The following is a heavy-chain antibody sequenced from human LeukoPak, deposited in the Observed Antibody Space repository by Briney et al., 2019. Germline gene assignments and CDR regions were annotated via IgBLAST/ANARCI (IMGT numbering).Heavy chain of an antibody. D-gene: IGHD6-13*01. J-gene: IGHJ4*02. V-gene: IGHV3-30-3*01. CDR2: ISFDGSNK. Sequence: GRSLRLSCAASGFTFSSYAMHWVRQAPGKGLEWVAVISFDGSNKYYADSVKGRFTISRDNSKNTLYLQVNSLRAEDTAAYYCARDIRYSSSWRFDYWGQGTLVTVSS. CDR3: ARDIRYSSSWRFDY. CDR1: GFTFSSYA.